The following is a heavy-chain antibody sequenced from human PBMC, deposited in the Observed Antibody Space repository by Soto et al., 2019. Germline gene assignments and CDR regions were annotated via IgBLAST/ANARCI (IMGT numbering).Heavy chain of an antibody. D-gene: IGHD2-15*01. CDR2: IYYSGST. J-gene: IGHJ5*02. V-gene: IGHV4-59*12. CDR1: GGSISSYY. Sequence: SETLSLTCTVSGGSISSYYWSWIRQPPGKGLEWIGYIYYSGSTNYNPSLKSRVTISVDTSKNQFSLKLSSVTAADTAVYYCARDDVDRGNWFDPWGQGTLVTVSS. CDR3: ARDDVDRGNWFDP.